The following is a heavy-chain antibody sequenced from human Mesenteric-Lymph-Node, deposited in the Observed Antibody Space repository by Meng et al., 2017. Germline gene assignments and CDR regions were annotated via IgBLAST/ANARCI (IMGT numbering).Heavy chain of an antibody. Sequence: ASVKVSCKASGYTFTGYYIHWVRQAPGQGLKWMGCIKPNNGGTNYAQKFRDRVTMSSDTSITTAYMELNSLRLDDTALYYCARDGRGNSGSGNYPYFDLWGRATLVTVSS. CDR1: GYTFTGYY. CDR3: ARDGRGNSGSGNYPYFDL. CDR2: IKPNNGGT. J-gene: IGHJ2*01. D-gene: IGHD3-10*01. V-gene: IGHV1-2*02.